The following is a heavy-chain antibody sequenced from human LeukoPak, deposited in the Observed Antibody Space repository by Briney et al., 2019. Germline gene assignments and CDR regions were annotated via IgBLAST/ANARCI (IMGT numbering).Heavy chain of an antibody. D-gene: IGHD2-8*01. J-gene: IGHJ5*01. Sequence: PSETLSLTCTVSGGSISNYYWSWIRQPAGKGLEWIGRIHSSGSTNYNPSLKSRVTISVDKSKNLFSLRLSSVIAADTAVYFCARDRCEGYCTSFDSWGQGTLVTVSS. CDR3: ARDRCEGYCTSFDS. V-gene: IGHV4-4*07. CDR2: IHSSGST. CDR1: GGSISNYY.